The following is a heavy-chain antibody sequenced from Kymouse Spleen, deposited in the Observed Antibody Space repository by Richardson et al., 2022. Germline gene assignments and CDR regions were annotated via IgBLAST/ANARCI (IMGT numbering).Heavy chain of an antibody. CDR2: ISSSSSYI. D-gene: IGHD3-3*01. V-gene: IGHV3-21*03. CDR3: ARDFWSGYPNYYYYYGMDV. J-gene: IGHJ6*02. Sequence: EVQLVESGGGLVKPGGSLRLSCAASGFTFSSYSMNWVRQAPGKGLEWVSSISSSSSYIYYADSVKGRFTISRDNAKNSLYLQMNSLRAEDTAVYYCARDFWSGYPNYYYYYGMDVWGQGTTVTVSS. CDR1: GFTFSSYS.